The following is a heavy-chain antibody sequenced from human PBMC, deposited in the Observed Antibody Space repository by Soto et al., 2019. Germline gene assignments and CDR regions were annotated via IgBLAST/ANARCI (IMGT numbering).Heavy chain of an antibody. CDR3: AGLQSMRLSGLDP. CDR2: IYYSGST. D-gene: IGHD3-16*02. CDR1: GGSISSGDYY. J-gene: IGHJ5*02. V-gene: IGHV4-30-4*01. Sequence: SETLSLTCTVSGGSISSGDYYWSWIRQPPGKGLEWIGYIYYSGSTYYNPSLKSRVTISVDTSKNQFSLKLSSVTAAETAVYYCAGLQSMRLSGLDPGGQGTLVTVSS.